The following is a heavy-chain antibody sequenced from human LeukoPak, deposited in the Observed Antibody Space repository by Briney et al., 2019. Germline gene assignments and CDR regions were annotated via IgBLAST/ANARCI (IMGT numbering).Heavy chain of an antibody. CDR2: NHPSGML. D-gene: IGHD3-22*01. V-gene: IGHV4-31*03. CDR1: GASFNSDDQY. Sequence: SETLSLTCTVSGASFNSDDQYWNWIRQSPGKGLEWIGNNHPSGMLYNNPSLESRVTMSRDTSKNQFSLNLYSVTAADTAVYFCSRGLDSRKLGYWGQGILVTVSS. CDR3: SRGLDSRKLGY. J-gene: IGHJ4*02.